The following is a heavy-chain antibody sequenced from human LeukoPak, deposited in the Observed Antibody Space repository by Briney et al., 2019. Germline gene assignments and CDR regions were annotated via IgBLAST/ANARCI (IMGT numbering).Heavy chain of an antibody. Sequence: PGGSLRLSCAASGFTFSSYAMHWVRQAPGKGLEWVAVISYDGSNKYYADSVKGRFTISRDKLNDMLYLQMSSLRDDDTGVYYCTRSGRGAFFKAYFDYWGQGTLVTVSS. V-gene: IGHV3-30-3*01. J-gene: IGHJ4*02. CDR3: TRSGRGAFFKAYFDY. D-gene: IGHD2/OR15-2a*01. CDR1: GFTFSSYA. CDR2: ISYDGSNK.